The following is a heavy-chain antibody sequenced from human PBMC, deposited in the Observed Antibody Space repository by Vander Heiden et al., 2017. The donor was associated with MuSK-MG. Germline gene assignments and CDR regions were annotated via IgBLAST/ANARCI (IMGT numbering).Heavy chain of an antibody. CDR3: ARESYNSGWFQH. D-gene: IGHD6-19*01. J-gene: IGHJ1*01. CDR1: GFTFSDYW. V-gene: IGHV3-7*01. Sequence: EVQLVESGGALVQPGGSLRLSCAASGFTFSDYWMSWVRQAPGKGLEWVANIKQDGSATYYVDSVKGRFSISRDNAKNSLYLQMNSLRAEDTAVYYCARESYNSGWFQHWGQGTLVTVSS. CDR2: IKQDGSAT.